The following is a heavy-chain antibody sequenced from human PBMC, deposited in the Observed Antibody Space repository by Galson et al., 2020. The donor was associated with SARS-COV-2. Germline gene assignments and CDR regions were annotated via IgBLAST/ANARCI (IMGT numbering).Heavy chain of an antibody. V-gene: IGHV2-5*01. D-gene: IGHD6-13*01. CDR2: IYWNDDK. CDR1: GFTLSTNDGVG. CDR3: AYTDLTATGTSFDY. Sequence: SGPTLVKPTQTLTLTCTFSGFTLSTNDGVGVGWIRQPPGKALEWLALIYWNDDKRYSPSLKSRLTITKDTSKNQVVLTMTNMDPVDTATYYCAYTDLTATGTSFDYWGQGTLVT. J-gene: IGHJ4*02.